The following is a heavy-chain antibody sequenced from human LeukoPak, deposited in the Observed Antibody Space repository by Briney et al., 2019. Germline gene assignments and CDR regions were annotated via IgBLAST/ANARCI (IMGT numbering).Heavy chain of an antibody. CDR3: ARQEYCSGGSCYTWFDP. D-gene: IGHD2-15*01. CDR2: IYPGDSDT. J-gene: IGHJ5*02. CDR1: GYSFTSYW. V-gene: IGHV5-51*01. Sequence: GESLKISCKGSGYSFTSYWIGWVRQMPGKGLEWMGIIYPGDSDTRYSPSFQGQVTISADKSISTAYLHWRSLKASDTAMYYCARQEYCSGGSCYTWFDPWGQGTLVIVSS.